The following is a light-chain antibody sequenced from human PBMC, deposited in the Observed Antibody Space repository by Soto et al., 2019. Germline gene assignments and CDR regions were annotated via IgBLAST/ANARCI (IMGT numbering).Light chain of an antibody. CDR2: EVS. J-gene: IGLJ2*01. V-gene: IGLV2-14*01. CDR1: SRDVGGYNY. Sequence: QSALTQPASVSGSPGQSITISCTGTSRDVGGYNYVSWYQQHPGKAPKLMIYEVSNRPSGVSNRFSGSKSGNTASLTISGLQAEDEADYNCSSYTSSSTLGVFGGGTKLTVL. CDR3: SSYTSSSTLGV.